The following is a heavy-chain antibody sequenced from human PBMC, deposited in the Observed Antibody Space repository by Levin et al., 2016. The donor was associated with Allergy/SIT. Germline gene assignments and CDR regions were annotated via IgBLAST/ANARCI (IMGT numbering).Heavy chain of an antibody. CDR3: ASPPPDYGGNSDAFDI. CDR2: IIPILGIA. D-gene: IGHD4-23*01. Sequence: WVRQAPGQGLEWMGRIIPILGIANYAQKFQGRVTITADKSTSTAYMELSSLRSEDTAVYYCASPPPDYGGNSDAFDIWGQGTMVTVSS. J-gene: IGHJ3*02. V-gene: IGHV1-69*02.